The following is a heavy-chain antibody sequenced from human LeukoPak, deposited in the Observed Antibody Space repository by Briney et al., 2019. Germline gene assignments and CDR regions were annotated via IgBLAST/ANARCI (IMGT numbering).Heavy chain of an antibody. CDR3: VSQQLAPP. CDR1: GFAFSKYW. J-gene: IGHJ5*02. V-gene: IGHV3-7*01. CDR2: IKEDGSIE. D-gene: IGHD5-24*01. Sequence: GGSLRLSCAASGFAFSKYWMSWVRQAPGKGLEWVANIKEDGSIEDYADSVKGRFTVFRDNAKNSLYLQMNSLRVEDTAVYYCVSQQLAPPWGQGTLVTVSS.